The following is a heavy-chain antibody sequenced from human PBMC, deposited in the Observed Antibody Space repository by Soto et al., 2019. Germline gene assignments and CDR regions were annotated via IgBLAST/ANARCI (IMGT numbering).Heavy chain of an antibody. CDR1: GFTLSHFG. CDR2: IGYQGNHK. CDR3: AKARTVFGVVVPGVDV. D-gene: IGHD3-3*01. V-gene: IGHV3-30*02. J-gene: IGHJ6*02. Sequence: QVQLVESGGAMVQPGGSLRLTCSTSGFTLSHFGMHWVRQAPGKGLEWAAFIGYQGNHKLYADSVKGRFTISRDTSKNTVYLQMDSLRGDDTAVYYCAKARTVFGVVVPGVDVWGQGTTVTVSS.